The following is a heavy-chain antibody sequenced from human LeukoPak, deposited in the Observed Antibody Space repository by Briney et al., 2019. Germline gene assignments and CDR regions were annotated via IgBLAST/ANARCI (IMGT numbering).Heavy chain of an antibody. CDR1: GYSFTNYW. Sequence: GESLKISCKGSGYSFTNYWISWVRQMPGKGLEWMGRIDPSDSYTNYSPSFQGHVTISADKSISTAYLQWSSLKASDTAMYYCARGTTGWFDYWGQGTLVTVSS. CDR2: IDPSDSYT. D-gene: IGHD1-1*01. J-gene: IGHJ5*01. V-gene: IGHV5-10-1*01. CDR3: ARGTTGWFDY.